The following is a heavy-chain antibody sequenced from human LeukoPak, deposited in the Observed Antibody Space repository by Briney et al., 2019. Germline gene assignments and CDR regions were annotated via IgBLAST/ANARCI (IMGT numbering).Heavy chain of an antibody. CDR3: ARSKQQLVPYYYYYMDV. CDR1: GGTFSSYA. J-gene: IGHJ6*03. Sequence: SVKVSCKASGGTFSSYAISWVRQAPGQGLEWMGGIIPIFGTANYAQKFQGRVTITMDESTSTAYMELSSLRSEDTAVYYCARSKQQLVPYYYYYMDVWGKGTTVTVSS. V-gene: IGHV1-69*05. D-gene: IGHD6-6*01. CDR2: IIPIFGTA.